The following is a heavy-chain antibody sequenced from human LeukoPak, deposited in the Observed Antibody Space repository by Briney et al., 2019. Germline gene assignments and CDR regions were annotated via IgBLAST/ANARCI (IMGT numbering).Heavy chain of an antibody. J-gene: IGHJ4*02. CDR1: GYTFTSYG. D-gene: IGHD3-10*01. Sequence: GASVKVSCKASGYTFTSYGISWVRQAPGQGLEWMGWISAYNGNTNYAQKLQGRVTMTTDTSTSTAYMELRSMRSDDTDVYYCARAGGGSLATMVRGAHGTYYFDYWGQGTLVTVSS. CDR3: ARAGGGSLATMVRGAHGTYYFDY. CDR2: ISAYNGNT. V-gene: IGHV1-18*01.